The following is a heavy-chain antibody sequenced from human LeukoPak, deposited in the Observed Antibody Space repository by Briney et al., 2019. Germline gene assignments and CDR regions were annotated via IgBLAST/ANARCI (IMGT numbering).Heavy chain of an antibody. Sequence: PGGSLRLSCAASGFTFSSYSMNRVRQAPGKGLEWVSSISSSSSFIYYADSVKGRFTISRDNAKNSLYLQMNSLRAEDTAVYYCARDPPLGSCSTISCPHLDYWGQGTLVTVSS. CDR2: ISSSSSFI. CDR1: GFTFSSYS. J-gene: IGHJ4*02. CDR3: ARDPPLGSCSTISCPHLDY. D-gene: IGHD2-2*01. V-gene: IGHV3-21*01.